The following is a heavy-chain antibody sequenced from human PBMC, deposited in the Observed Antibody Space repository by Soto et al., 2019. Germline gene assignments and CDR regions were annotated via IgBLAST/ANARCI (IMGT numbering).Heavy chain of an antibody. V-gene: IGHV1-2*02. CDR2: IDPNNGDT. D-gene: IGHD6-19*01. CDR3: ARLRGQFYYGMDV. CDR1: GYNFIGYY. Sequence: QVQLVQSGAEVKKPGASVKVSCKASGYNFIGYYIHWVRQAPGQGLQWMGWIDPNNGDTDSAQKFQGRITLTRDTSISTVYMDLSSLRIDDTVIYYCARLRGQFYYGMDVWGQGTTVAVSS. J-gene: IGHJ6*02.